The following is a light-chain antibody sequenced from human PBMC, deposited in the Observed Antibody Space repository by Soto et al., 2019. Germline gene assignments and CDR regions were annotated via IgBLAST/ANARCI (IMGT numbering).Light chain of an antibody. Sequence: ENVLTQSPGTLSLSPGERATLSCRASQTVTNSFFAWYQQKPGQAPRLLIYGISSRATGIPDRFSGWGSATDFTLTISRLEPEDFVVYFCQQYSTLPHTFGHGTKLEVK. CDR1: QTVTNSF. J-gene: IGKJ2*01. CDR3: QQYSTLPHT. CDR2: GIS. V-gene: IGKV3-20*01.